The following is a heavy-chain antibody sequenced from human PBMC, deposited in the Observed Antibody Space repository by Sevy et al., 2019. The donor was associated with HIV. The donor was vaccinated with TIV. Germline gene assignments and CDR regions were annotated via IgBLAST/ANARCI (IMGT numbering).Heavy chain of an antibody. CDR2: ISYDGSNK. D-gene: IGHD6-19*01. CDR3: ESAPAGIAVDLGFY. J-gene: IGHJ4*02. Sequence: GGSLRLSCAASGFTFSSYAMHWVRQAPGKGLEWVAVISYDGSNKYYADSVKGRFTISRDNSKNTLYLQMNSLRAEDTAVDDCESAPAGIAVDLGFYWGQGTMVTVSS. CDR1: GFTFSSYA. V-gene: IGHV3-30-3*01.